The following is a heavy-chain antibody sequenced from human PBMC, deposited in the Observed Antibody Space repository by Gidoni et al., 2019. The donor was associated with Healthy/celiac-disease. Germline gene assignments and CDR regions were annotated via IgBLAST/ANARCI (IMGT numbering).Heavy chain of an antibody. CDR2: IGGSGGST. CDR3: AKDRAFGVVNPVDF. D-gene: IGHD3-3*01. Sequence: EVQLVESGGGLVQPGGSLRLRGAASGFTFSSYAMSGVRQAPGKGLEWFSVIGGSGGSTYYADSVTGRFTISRDNSESTLYLQMNSLRAEDTAVYYCAKDRAFGVVNPVDFWGQGTLVTVSS. J-gene: IGHJ4*02. CDR1: GFTFSSYA. V-gene: IGHV3-23*04.